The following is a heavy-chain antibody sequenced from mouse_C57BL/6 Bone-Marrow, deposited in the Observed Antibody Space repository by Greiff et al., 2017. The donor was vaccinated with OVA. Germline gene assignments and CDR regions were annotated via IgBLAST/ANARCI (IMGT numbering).Heavy chain of an antibody. CDR2: ISSGGSYT. J-gene: IGHJ3*01. Sequence: EVQGVESGGDLVKPGGSLKLSCAASGFTFSSYGMSWVRQTPDKRLEWVATISSGGSYTYYPDSVKGRFTISRDNAKKTLYLQMSSLKSEDTAMYYCARPLRIAYWGQGTLVTVSA. CDR1: GFTFSSYG. V-gene: IGHV5-6*01. CDR3: ARPLRIAY.